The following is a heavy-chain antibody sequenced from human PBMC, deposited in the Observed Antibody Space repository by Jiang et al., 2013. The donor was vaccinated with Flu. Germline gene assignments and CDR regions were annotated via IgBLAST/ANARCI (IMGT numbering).Heavy chain of an antibody. CDR1: GFTFSNHD. CDR2: ITPSGDDV. J-gene: IGHJ4*02. CDR3: ARDVPGIQDFDY. D-gene: IGHD3-10*01. Sequence: LLESGGGLVQPGGSLRLSCAASGFTFSNHDMNWVRQAPGKGLEWVSYITPSGDDVRYADSVKGRFTISRDNAKNSMYLQMNSLRDEDTAIYFCARDVPGIQDFDYWGQGTLVTVSS. V-gene: IGHV3-48*02.